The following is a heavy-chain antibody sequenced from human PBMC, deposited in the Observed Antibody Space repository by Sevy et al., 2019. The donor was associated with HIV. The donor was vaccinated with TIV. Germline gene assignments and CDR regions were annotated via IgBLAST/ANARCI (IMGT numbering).Heavy chain of an antibody. CDR1: GFTFSRYA. V-gene: IGHV3-23*01. Sequence: GGSLRLSCVASGFTFSRYAMSWVRQAPGKGLKWVSALGGSVDMTYYADFVKGRFTISRDNSKNMLYLQMNSLRAEDTAVYYCARVVEALPGYYYGMDVWGQGTTVTVSS. D-gene: IGHD1-26*01. CDR3: ARVVEALPGYYYGMDV. CDR2: LGGSVDMT. J-gene: IGHJ6*02.